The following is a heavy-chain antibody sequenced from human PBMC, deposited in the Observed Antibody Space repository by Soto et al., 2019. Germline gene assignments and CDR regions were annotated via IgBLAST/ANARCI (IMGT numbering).Heavy chain of an antibody. CDR3: ARRAGVMVPLDY. CDR2: IYPSDSDS. J-gene: IGHJ4*02. D-gene: IGHD3-16*01. V-gene: IGHV5-51*01. CDR1: GYTFTTYW. Sequence: GESLKISCKGSGYTFTTYWVGWVRQRPGEGLEWMGIIYPSDSDSRYSPSFQGHVTFSVDKSFNTAYLEWSSLKASDTAVYYCARRAGVMVPLDYWGQGTLVTVSS.